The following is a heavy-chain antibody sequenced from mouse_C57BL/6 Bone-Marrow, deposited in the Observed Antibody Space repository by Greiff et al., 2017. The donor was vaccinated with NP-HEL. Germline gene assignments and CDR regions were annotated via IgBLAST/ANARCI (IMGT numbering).Heavy chain of an antibody. CDR2: IHPNSGST. D-gene: IGHD1-2*01. CDR3: ARGGFGYYFDY. CDR1: GYTFTSYW. J-gene: IGHJ2*01. Sequence: VKLMESGAELVKPGASVKLSCKASGYTFTSYWMHWVKQRPGQGLEWIGMIHPNSGSTNYNEKFKSKATLTVDKSSSTAYMQLSSLTSEDSAVYYCARGGFGYYFDYWGQGTTLTVSS. V-gene: IGHV1-64*01.